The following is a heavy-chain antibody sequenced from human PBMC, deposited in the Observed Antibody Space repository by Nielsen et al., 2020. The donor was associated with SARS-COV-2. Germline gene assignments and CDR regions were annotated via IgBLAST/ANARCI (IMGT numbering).Heavy chain of an antibody. V-gene: IGHV1-46*01. Sequence: ASVKVSCKASGYTFTSYYMHWVRQAPGQGLEWMGIINPSGGSTSYAQKFQGRVTITRDTSASTAYMELSSLRSEDTAVYYCARERRGAAAAKEYWFDPWGQGTLVTVSS. J-gene: IGHJ5*02. D-gene: IGHD6-13*01. CDR3: ARERRGAAAAKEYWFDP. CDR2: INPSGGST. CDR1: GYTFTSYY.